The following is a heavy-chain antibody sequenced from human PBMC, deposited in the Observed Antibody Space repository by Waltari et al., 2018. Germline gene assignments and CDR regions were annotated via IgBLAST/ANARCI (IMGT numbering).Heavy chain of an antibody. CDR1: GFLFSASE. CDR2: ISSSGGTM. D-gene: IGHD2-2*01. CDR3: ARDLPAADIDY. J-gene: IGHJ4*02. Sequence: EVQLVESGGGLVQPGGSLGLPCAASGFLFSASETTWVRQAPGKGLEWVSYISSSGGTMFYAESVRGRFTISRENAKNSLYLQMNTMRAEDTAVYYCARDLPAADIDYWGQGTLVTVSS. V-gene: IGHV3-48*03.